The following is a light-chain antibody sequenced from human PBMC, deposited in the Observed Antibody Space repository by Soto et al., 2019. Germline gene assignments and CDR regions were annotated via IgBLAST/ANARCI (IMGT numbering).Light chain of an antibody. J-gene: IGKJ2*01. CDR2: ALS. CDR1: PTISSTY. CDR3: QHDCSSPFT. V-gene: IGKV3-20*01. Sequence: EIGLTQSPGTLSLSPGERATLSCRASPTISSTYLACYQQKPVQSPSLLIYALSSRSTGIPDTFSGSGSETDFNLTISRLEPEDFAVYYCQHDCSSPFTFGQGTKLEIK.